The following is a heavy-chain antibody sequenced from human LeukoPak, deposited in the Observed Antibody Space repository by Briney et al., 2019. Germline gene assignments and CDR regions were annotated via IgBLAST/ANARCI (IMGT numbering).Heavy chain of an antibody. CDR3: AANFDF. CDR1: GFTFSNYG. Sequence: GGSLRLSCAASGFTFSNYGMHWVRQAPGKGLEWVAVTWYDGSNEYYADSVKGRFTIFRDNSKNTLYLQMHSLRAEDTAIYYRAANFDFWGQGTLVTVSS. V-gene: IGHV3-33*01. J-gene: IGHJ4*02. CDR2: TWYDGSNE.